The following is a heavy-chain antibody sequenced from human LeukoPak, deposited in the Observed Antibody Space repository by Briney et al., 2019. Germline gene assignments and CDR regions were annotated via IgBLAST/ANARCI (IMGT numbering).Heavy chain of an antibody. D-gene: IGHD2-2*01. V-gene: IGHV3-23*01. CDR1: GLTFSSHA. Sequence: GGSLRLSCAVSGLTFSSHALSWVRQAPGKGLEWVSSLSGSGYNTYYADSVKGRFTISRDKSKNTVYLQMNSLRAEDAAVYYCAKDPYGTRYFDYWGQGTLVTVSS. J-gene: IGHJ4*02. CDR3: AKDPYGTRYFDY. CDR2: LSGSGYNT.